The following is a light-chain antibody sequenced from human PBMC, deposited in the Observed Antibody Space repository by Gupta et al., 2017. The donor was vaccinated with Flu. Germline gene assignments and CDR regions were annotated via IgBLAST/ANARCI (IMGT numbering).Light chain of an antibody. CDR3: QSEDIGQSGWKV. CDR1: SIYIGAGYD. V-gene: IGLV1-40*01. Sequence: QSLLTQPPSVSGAPGQRVTISCTGSSIYIGAGYDVHWYQQLPGQAPKLLIFTNNNRPSGVPERFSGSNSGTSATLAITRLEPEDEADYYCQSEDIGQSGWKVFGGGTKLTVL. CDR2: TNN. J-gene: IGLJ3*02.